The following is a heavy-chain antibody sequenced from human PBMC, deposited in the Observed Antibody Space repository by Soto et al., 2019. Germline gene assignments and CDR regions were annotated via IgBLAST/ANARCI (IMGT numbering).Heavy chain of an antibody. CDR1: GDSVSSKSAA. V-gene: IGHV6-1*01. CDR2: TYYRSKWYN. J-gene: IGHJ4*02. D-gene: IGHD6-19*01. CDR3: ARVEDSSGWFDY. Sequence: SQSLSLTCAISGDSVSSKSAAWNWIRQSPSRGLEWLGRTYYRSKWYNDYAVSVKSRITINPDTSKNQFSLQLNSVTPEDTAVYYCARVEDSSGWFDYWGQGTLVTVSS.